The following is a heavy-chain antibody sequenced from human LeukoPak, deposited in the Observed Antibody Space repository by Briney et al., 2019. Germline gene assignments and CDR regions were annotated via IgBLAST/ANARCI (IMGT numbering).Heavy chain of an antibody. CDR2: INHSGST. CDR3: ASYGHLVDY. J-gene: IGHJ4*02. D-gene: IGHD4-17*01. Sequence: SETLSLTCAVYGGSFSGYYWSWIRQPPGKGLEWIGEINHSGSTNYNPSLKSRVTISVDTSKNQFSLKLSSVAAADTAVYYCASYGHLVDYWGQGTLVTVSS. V-gene: IGHV4-34*01. CDR1: GGSFSGYY.